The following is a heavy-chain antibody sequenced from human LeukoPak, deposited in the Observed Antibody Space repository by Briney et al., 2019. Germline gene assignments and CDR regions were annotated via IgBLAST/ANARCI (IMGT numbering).Heavy chain of an antibody. D-gene: IGHD1-14*01. J-gene: IGHJ5*02. Sequence: SETLSLTCAVYGGSFSGYYWSWIRQPPGKGLEWIGEINHSGSTNYNPSLKSRVTISLDTSKNQFSLKVTSVTAADTAVYYCARGKLTPNSFDPWGQGILVTVSS. CDR3: ARGKLTPNSFDP. CDR1: GGSFSGYY. V-gene: IGHV4-34*01. CDR2: INHSGST.